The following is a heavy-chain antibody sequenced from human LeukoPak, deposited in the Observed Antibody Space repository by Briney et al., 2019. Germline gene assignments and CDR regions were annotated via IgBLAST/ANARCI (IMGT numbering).Heavy chain of an antibody. D-gene: IGHD1-26*01. CDR3: AKESSGSYYLTLDYFDY. V-gene: IGHV3-74*01. Sequence: PGGSLRLSCAASGFTFSSYWMHWVRHAPGKGLVWVSRINGDGSSTIYADSVKGRFTISRDNSKNTLYLQMNSLRAEDTAVYYCAKESSGSYYLTLDYFDYWGQGTLVTVSS. J-gene: IGHJ4*02. CDR1: GFTFSSYW. CDR2: INGDGSST.